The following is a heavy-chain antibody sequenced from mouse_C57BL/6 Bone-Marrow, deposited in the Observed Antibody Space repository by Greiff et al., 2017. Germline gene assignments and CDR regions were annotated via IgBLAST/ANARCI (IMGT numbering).Heavy chain of an antibody. CDR1: GYTFTSYG. CDR3: ARLLTDYFDY. V-gene: IGHV1-81*01. Sequence: QVQLQQSGAELARPGASVKLSCKASGYTFTSYGISWVKQRTGQGLEWIGEIYPRSGNTYYNEKFKGKATLTADKSSSTAYMELRSLTSEDSAVYFWARLLTDYFDYWGQGTTLTVSS. J-gene: IGHJ2*01. CDR2: IYPRSGNT.